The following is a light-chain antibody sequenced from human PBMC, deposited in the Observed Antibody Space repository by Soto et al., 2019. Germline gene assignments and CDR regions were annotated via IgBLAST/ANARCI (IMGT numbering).Light chain of an antibody. CDR3: NSYTSISTLV. CDR1: SSDVGGYDY. V-gene: IGLV2-14*03. J-gene: IGLJ1*01. CDR2: AVS. Sequence: QPALTQPAAVSGSPGQSITISCAGTSSDVGGYDYVSWYQQHPGKAPRLMIYAVSNRPSEISNRFAGSKSGNTASLTISGLQAEDEADYYCNSYTSISTLVFGTGTKVTVL.